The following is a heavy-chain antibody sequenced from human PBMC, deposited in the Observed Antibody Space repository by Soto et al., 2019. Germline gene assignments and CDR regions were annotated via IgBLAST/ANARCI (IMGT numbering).Heavy chain of an antibody. Sequence: DSVKVSCKASGDTFTGYYMHWVRQAPGQGLEWMGWINPNSGSTNYAQKFQGRVTMTRDTSISTAYMELSRLRSDDTAVYYCARGQTIAVAAHRWFYFDYWGQGTLVNVSS. CDR3: ARGQTIAVAAHRWFYFDY. V-gene: IGHV1-2*02. J-gene: IGHJ4*02. CDR1: GDTFTGYY. CDR2: INPNSGST. D-gene: IGHD6-19*01.